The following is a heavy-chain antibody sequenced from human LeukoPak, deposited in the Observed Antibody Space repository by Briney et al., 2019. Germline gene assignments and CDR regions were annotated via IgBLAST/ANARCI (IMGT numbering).Heavy chain of an antibody. Sequence: ASVKVSCKASGYTFTGYYMHWVRQAPGQGLEWMGWISAYNGNTNYAQKLQGRVTMTTDTSTSTAYMELRSLRSDDTAVYYCAADGDRFDYWGQGTLVTVSS. V-gene: IGHV1-18*04. CDR1: GYTFTGYY. CDR2: ISAYNGNT. D-gene: IGHD7-27*01. CDR3: AADGDRFDY. J-gene: IGHJ4*02.